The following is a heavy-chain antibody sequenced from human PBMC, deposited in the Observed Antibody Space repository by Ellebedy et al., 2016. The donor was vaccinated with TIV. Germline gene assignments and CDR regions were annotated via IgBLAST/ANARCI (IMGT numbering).Heavy chain of an antibody. CDR3: ERNVLIFTFDKWYSDL. D-gene: IGHD3/OR15-3a*01. J-gene: IGHJ2*01. CDR2: IYYGGNT. V-gene: IGHV4-39*01. Sequence: SETLSLTCTVSGGSVSSSPYYWGWIRQSPGKGLEWIGTIYYGGNTYYNPPLKSRVTISVDTSKNQYSLELNSVTAADTAVYYCERNVLIFTFDKWYSDLWGRGTLVTVSS. CDR1: GGSVSSSPYY.